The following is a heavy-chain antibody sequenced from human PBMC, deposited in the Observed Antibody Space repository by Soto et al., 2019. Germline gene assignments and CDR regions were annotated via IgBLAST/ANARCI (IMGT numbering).Heavy chain of an antibody. CDR2: IKSKTDGGTT. J-gene: IGHJ4*02. V-gene: IGHV3-15*01. CDR1: GFTFSNAW. CDR3: TTDKGVSGYSGYDFRGGRVARIDY. D-gene: IGHD5-12*01. Sequence: PGGSLRLSCAASGFTFSNAWMSWVRQAPGKGLEWVCRIKSKTDGGTTDYAAPVKGRFTISRDDSKNTLYLQMNSLKTEDTAVYYSTTDKGVSGYSGYDFRGGRVARIDYWGQGTLVTVSS.